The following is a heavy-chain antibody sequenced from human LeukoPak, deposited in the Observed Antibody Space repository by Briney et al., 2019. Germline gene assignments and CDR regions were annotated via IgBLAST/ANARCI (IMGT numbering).Heavy chain of an antibody. J-gene: IGHJ6*03. V-gene: IGHV1-2*02. CDR2: INPNSGGT. CDR3: ARDRGCSGGSCYSRLYYYYMDV. Sequence: GASVKVSCKASGYTFTGYYMHWVRQAPGQGLEWMGWINPNSGGTNYAQKFQGRVTMTRDTSISTAYMELSRLRSDDTAVYYCARDRGCSGGSCYSRLYYYYMDVWGKGTTVTVSS. CDR1: GYTFTGYY. D-gene: IGHD2-15*01.